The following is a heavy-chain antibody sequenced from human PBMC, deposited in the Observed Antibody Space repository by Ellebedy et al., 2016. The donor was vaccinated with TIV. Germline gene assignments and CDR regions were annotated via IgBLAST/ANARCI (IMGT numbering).Heavy chain of an antibody. D-gene: IGHD2-2*01. Sequence: GESPKISCNVSGYSFISYWISWVRQMPGKGLEWMGRIDPSDSYTNYSPSFQGHVSISVDKSISTAYLQWSSLKASDTAMYYCARHEGYCSSTSCYGGFWFDTWGQGTLVTVSS. CDR3: ARHEGYCSSTSCYGGFWFDT. V-gene: IGHV5-10-1*01. CDR1: GYSFISYW. J-gene: IGHJ5*02. CDR2: IDPSDSYT.